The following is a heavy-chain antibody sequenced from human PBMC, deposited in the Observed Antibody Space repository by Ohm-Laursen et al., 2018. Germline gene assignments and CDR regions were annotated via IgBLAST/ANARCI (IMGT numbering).Heavy chain of an antibody. Sequence: SLRLSCTASGFTFSSYWMSWVRQAPGKGLEWVANIKQDGSEKYYVDSVKGRFTISRDNAKNSLYLQMNILRADDTAVYYCAITGGFWNYWGQGTLVTVSS. CDR1: GFTFSSYW. CDR2: IKQDGSEK. CDR3: AITGGFWNY. V-gene: IGHV3-7*03. D-gene: IGHD3-10*01. J-gene: IGHJ4*02.